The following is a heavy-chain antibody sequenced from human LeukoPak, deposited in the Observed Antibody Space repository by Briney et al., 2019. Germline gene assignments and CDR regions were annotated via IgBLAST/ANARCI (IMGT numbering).Heavy chain of an antibody. Sequence: ASVTVSCKASGYTFTNYGISWVRQAPGQGLEWMGWISAYNGDTNYAQKFQGRVTMTTDTSTSTAYMELRSLRSDDTAVYYCARDYCSRTSCYGVAFDYWGQGILVTVSS. V-gene: IGHV1-18*01. D-gene: IGHD2-2*01. CDR1: GYTFTNYG. CDR2: ISAYNGDT. J-gene: IGHJ4*02. CDR3: ARDYCSRTSCYGVAFDY.